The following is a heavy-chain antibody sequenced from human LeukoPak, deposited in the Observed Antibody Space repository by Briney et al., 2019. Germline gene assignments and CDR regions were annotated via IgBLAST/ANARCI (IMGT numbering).Heavy chain of an antibody. Sequence: SETLSLTCTVSGGSISSYYWSWIRQPPGEGLEWIGYIYYSGSTNYNPSLKSRVTISVDTSKNQFSLKLSSVTAADTAVYYCARAGGLWLGDIRGSNAFDIWGQGTMVTVSS. CDR3: ARAGGLWLGDIRGSNAFDI. J-gene: IGHJ3*02. V-gene: IGHV4-59*01. CDR1: GGSISSYY. CDR2: IYYSGST. D-gene: IGHD3-10*01.